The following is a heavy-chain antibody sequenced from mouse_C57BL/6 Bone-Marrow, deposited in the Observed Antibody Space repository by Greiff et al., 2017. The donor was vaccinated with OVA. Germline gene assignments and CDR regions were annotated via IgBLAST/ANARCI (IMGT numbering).Heavy chain of an antibody. CDR1: GYTFTSYG. CDR2: IYPRSGNT. CDR3: ARNSNYLAWFAY. D-gene: IGHD2-5*01. J-gene: IGHJ3*01. Sequence: VKLQQSGAELARPGASVKLSCKASGYTFTSYGISWVKQRTGQGLEWIGEIYPRSGNTYYNEKFKGKATLTADKSSSTAYMELRSLTSEDSAVYFCARNSNYLAWFAYWGQGTLVTVSA. V-gene: IGHV1-81*01.